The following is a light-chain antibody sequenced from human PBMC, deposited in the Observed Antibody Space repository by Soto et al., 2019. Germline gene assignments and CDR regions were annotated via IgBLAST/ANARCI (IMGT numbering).Light chain of an antibody. Sequence: DIQMTQSPSTLSASVGDRVTITCRASQGISSVLGWYQQKPGKAPKRLIYMASSLQSGVPSRFSGSGSGTEFTLTISSLQPDDFAAYYCLQYNSYPWTFGQGTKVEIK. CDR3: LQYNSYPWT. V-gene: IGKV1-5*03. J-gene: IGKJ1*01. CDR1: QGISSV. CDR2: MAS.